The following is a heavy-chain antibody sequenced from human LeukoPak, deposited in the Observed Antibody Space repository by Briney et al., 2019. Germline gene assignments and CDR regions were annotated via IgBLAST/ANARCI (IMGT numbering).Heavy chain of an antibody. V-gene: IGHV1-69*13. CDR3: ARGPDYYGSGSYYFDY. J-gene: IGHJ4*02. CDR2: IIPIFGTA. D-gene: IGHD3-10*01. CDR1: GGTFSSYA. Sequence: SVKVSCKASGGTFSSYAISWVRQAPGQGLEWMGGIIPIFGTANYAQKFQGRVTITADVSTSTAYMELSSLRSEDTAVYYCARGPDYYGSGSYYFDYWGQGTLVTVSS.